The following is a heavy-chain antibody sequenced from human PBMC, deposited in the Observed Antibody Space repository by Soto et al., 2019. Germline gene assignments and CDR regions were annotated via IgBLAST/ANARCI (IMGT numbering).Heavy chain of an antibody. CDR2: ISWNSGSI. CDR1: GFTFDDYA. CDR3: AKGGSVTTFKPDY. Sequence: EVQLVESGGGLVQPGRSLRLSCAASGFTFDDYAMHWVRQAPGKGLEWVSGISWNSGSIGYADSVKGRFTISRDNAKNSLYLQMNSLRAEDTALYYCAKGGSVTTFKPDYWGQGTLVTVSS. V-gene: IGHV3-9*01. J-gene: IGHJ4*02. D-gene: IGHD5-12*01.